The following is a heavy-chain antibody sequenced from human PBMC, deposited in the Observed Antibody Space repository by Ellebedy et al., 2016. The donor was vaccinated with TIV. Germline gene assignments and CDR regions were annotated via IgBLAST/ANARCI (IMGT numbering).Heavy chain of an antibody. CDR3: ARDLLGSADY. V-gene: IGHV1-46*01. D-gene: IGHD3-22*01. CDR1: GYTFTIYY. CDR2: INPGGGTT. J-gene: IGHJ4*02. Sequence: AASVKVSCKASGYTFTIYYIHWVRQAPGQGLEWMGIINPGGGTTSFAQKFQGRVTITADKSTSTAYMELRSLRSEDTAVYYCARDLLGSADYWGQGTLVTVSS.